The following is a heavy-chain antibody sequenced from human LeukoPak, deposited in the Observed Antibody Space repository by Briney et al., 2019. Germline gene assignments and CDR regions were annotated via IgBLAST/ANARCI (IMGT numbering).Heavy chain of an antibody. CDR3: PRGLTTVTPLDI. CDR1: GFTVSSNY. D-gene: IGHD4-11*01. CDR2: IYSGGST. V-gene: IGHV3-66*02. J-gene: IGHJ3*02. Sequence: TGGSLRLSCAASGFTVSSNYMSWVRQAPGKGLEWVSVIYSGGSTYYADSVKGRFTISRDNSKNTLYLQMNSLRAGDTAVYYCPRGLTTVTPLDIWGQGTMVTVSS.